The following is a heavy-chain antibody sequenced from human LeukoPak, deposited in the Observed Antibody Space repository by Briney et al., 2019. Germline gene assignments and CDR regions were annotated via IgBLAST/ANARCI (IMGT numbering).Heavy chain of an antibody. CDR1: GGSISSYY. J-gene: IGHJ3*02. CDR3: ARAVTPSYCSSTSCYFGDAFDI. Sequence: SETLSLTCTVSGGSISSYYWSWIRQPPGKRLEWIGSIYYSGSTYSNPTLKSRLTISVDTSKNQISLNLTSVTAADAAVYYCARAVTPSYCSSTSCYFGDAFDIWGQGTMVTVSS. CDR2: IYYSGST. D-gene: IGHD2-2*01. V-gene: IGHV4-59*04.